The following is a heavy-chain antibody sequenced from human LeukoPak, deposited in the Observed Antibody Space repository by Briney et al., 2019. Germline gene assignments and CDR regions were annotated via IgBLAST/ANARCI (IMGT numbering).Heavy chain of an antibody. CDR3: ARGVEVVAADVFDH. Sequence: GGSPRLSCEASGFPFNSYALHWVRQAPGKGLEWVALISYNGNIIEYADSVKGRFTISRDNSKNTLYLLMNSLTREDTAVYYCARGVEVVAADVFDHWGQGTLVTVSS. CDR2: ISYNGNII. D-gene: IGHD2-2*01. V-gene: IGHV3-30*04. J-gene: IGHJ4*02. CDR1: GFPFNSYA.